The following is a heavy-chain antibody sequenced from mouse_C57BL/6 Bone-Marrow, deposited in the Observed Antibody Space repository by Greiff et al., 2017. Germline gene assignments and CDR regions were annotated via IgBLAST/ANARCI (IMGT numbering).Heavy chain of an antibody. CDR3: GKCDGYPYAMDY. CDR1: GFSLTSYG. Sequence: VKLVESGPGLVQPSQSLSITCTVSGFSLTSYGVPWVRQSPGKGLEWLGVIWRGGSTDYNAALMSRLCITKDNTKSQVFFKMNSLQADDNAIYYYGKCDGYPYAMDYWGQGTSVTVSS. V-gene: IGHV2-5*01. J-gene: IGHJ4*01. D-gene: IGHD2-3*01. CDR2: IWRGGST.